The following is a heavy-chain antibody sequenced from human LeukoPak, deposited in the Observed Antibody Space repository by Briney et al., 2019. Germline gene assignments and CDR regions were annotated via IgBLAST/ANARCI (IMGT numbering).Heavy chain of an antibody. CDR1: GFTFSGST. J-gene: IGHJ3*02. V-gene: IGHV3-73*01. D-gene: IGHD5-24*01. CDR3: TRLGDGYNSGALDI. Sequence: GGSLRLSCAASGFTFSGSTMHWVRQASGKGLEWVGRIRSKANSYATAYAASVKGRFTISRDDSKNTAYLQMNSLKTEDTAVYYCTRLGDGYNSGALDIWGQGTMVTVSS. CDR2: IRSKANSYAT.